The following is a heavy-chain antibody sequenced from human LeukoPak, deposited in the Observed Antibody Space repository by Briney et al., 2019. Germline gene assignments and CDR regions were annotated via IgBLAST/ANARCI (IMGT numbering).Heavy chain of an antibody. CDR3: ARARGYSYANEFHLDY. CDR2: IRGSGDMT. V-gene: IGHV3-23*01. CDR1: GFTFTNYA. J-gene: IGHJ4*02. D-gene: IGHD5-18*01. Sequence: GGSLRLSCATSGFTFTNYAMSWVRQAPGKGLEWVSAIRGSGDMTYYADSVKGRFTAARDNSKTTLYLQINSLRAEDTAVYYSARARGYSYANEFHLDYWGQGTLVTVSS.